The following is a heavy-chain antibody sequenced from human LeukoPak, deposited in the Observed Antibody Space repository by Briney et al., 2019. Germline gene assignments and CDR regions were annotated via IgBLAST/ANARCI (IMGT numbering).Heavy chain of an antibody. D-gene: IGHD3-16*01. Sequence: PGGSPRLSCAASGFMFSNYAMTWVRQAPGKGLEWVSSISETGGSTFYADSVKGRFTFSRDNSKNTLYLQMNSLRAEDTAIYYCVRGWVSPDYWGQGTLVTVSS. J-gene: IGHJ4*02. CDR1: GFMFSNYA. V-gene: IGHV3-23*01. CDR2: ISETGGST. CDR3: VRGWVSPDY.